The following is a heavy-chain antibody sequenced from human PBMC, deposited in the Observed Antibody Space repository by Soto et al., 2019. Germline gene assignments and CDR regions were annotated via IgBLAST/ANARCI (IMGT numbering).Heavy chain of an antibody. D-gene: IGHD2-2*01. CDR3: ARVVIGYCSSTSCPADY. CDR1: GFTFTAYW. Sequence: GESLKISCKGSGFTFTAYWIGWVRQMPGKGLEWMGIMFPGDSTTRYSPSFQGQVTMSADKSISTAYLQWNSLKASDTAMYYCARVVIGYCSSTSCPADYWGQGAMVTVSS. J-gene: IGHJ4*02. CDR2: MFPGDSTT. V-gene: IGHV5-51*01.